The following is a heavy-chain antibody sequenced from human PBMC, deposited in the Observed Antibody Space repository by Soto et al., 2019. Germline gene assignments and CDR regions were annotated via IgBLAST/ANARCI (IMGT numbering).Heavy chain of an antibody. V-gene: IGHV1-46*01. CDR1: GGTFSSYA. D-gene: IGHD6-19*01. CDR3: ARAKKTVAGTDAFDI. J-gene: IGHJ3*02. CDR2: INPGGGST. Sequence: ASVKVSCKASGGTFSSYAISWVRQAPGQGLEWMGIINPGGGSTSYAQKFQGRVTMTRDTSISTAYMELSRLRSDDTAVYYCARAKKTVAGTDAFDIWGQGTMVTVSS.